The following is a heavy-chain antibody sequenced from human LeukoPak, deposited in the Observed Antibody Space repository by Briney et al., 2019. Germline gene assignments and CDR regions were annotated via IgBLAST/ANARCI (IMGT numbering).Heavy chain of an antibody. V-gene: IGHV3-30*04. CDR3: ARDQGNSYGYIGYYFDY. D-gene: IGHD5-18*01. CDR2: ISYDGDNK. J-gene: IGHJ4*02. CDR1: GFTFSSDA. Sequence: PGGSLRLSCAASGFTFSSDAMHWVRQAPGKGLEWVAFISYDGDNKYYADSVKGRFTISRDNSNNTLYLQMNSLRAEDTAVYYCARDQGNSYGYIGYYFDYWGQGTLVTVSS.